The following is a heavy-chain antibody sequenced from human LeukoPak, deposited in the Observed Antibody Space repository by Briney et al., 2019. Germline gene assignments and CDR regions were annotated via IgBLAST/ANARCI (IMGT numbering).Heavy chain of an antibody. V-gene: IGHV3-21*01. Sequence: PGGSLRLSCAASGFTFSSYSMNWVRQAPGKGLEWVSSISSSSSYIYYADSVKGRFTISRDNAKNSLYLQMNSLRAEDTAVYYCARDRIAVADLSYWGQGTLVTVSS. CDR1: GFTFSSYS. CDR3: ARDRIAVADLSY. CDR2: ISSSSSYI. J-gene: IGHJ4*02. D-gene: IGHD6-19*01.